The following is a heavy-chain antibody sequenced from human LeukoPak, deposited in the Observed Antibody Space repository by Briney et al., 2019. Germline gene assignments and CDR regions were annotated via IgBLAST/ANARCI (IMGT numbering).Heavy chain of an antibody. CDR2: ISWNSASI. CDR3: AKDSNYDSSGLPDY. J-gene: IGHJ4*02. V-gene: IGHV3-9*01. Sequence: PRRSLTLSCAASGFTFDDYAMHWVRQAPGKGLEWVSGISWNSASIGYADSVKGRFTISRDNAKNSLYLQMNSLRAEDTALYYCAKDSNYDSSGLPDYWGQGTLVTVSS. CDR1: GFTFDDYA. D-gene: IGHD3-22*01.